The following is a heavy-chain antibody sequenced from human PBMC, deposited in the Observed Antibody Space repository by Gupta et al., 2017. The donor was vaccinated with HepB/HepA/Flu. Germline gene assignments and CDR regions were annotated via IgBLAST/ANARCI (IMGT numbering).Heavy chain of an antibody. J-gene: IGHJ5*02. CDR1: GYTFTRHY. CDR3: ARGLYSSGGWYFDP. V-gene: IGHV1-46*01. Sequence: QVQLVQSGAEVKKPGASVKVSCKASGYTFTRHYMHWVRQAPGQGLEWMGVINPSGGSTDYAQKFQGRVTMTRDTSTSTVYLELSSLRSEDTAVYYCARGLYSSGGWYFDPWGQGTPVTVSS. D-gene: IGHD6-19*01. CDR2: INPSGGST.